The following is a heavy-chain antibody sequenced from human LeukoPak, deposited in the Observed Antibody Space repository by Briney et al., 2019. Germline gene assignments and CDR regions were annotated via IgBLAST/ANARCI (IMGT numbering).Heavy chain of an antibody. V-gene: IGHV3-53*01. CDR3: TTTAGYNYGQY. CDR1: GLIVSNNY. Sequence: LTGGSLRLSRAASGLIVSNNYMNWVRQAPGKGLEWVSALYIGGNTYYADSVRGRFTISRDNSKNTLYLQMNSLRAEDTAIYYCTTTAGYNYGQYWGQGTLVTVSS. D-gene: IGHD5-18*01. CDR2: LYIGGNT. J-gene: IGHJ4*02.